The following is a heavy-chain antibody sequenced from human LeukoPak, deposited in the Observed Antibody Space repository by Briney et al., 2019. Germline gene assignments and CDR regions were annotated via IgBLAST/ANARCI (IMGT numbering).Heavy chain of an antibody. D-gene: IGHD3-16*01. V-gene: IGHV3-23*01. Sequence: GGSLRLSCAASGFTFSSYAVSWVRQAPGKGLEWVSAISASGAGTYFADSVKGRFTISRDNSKNTVFLQMNSLRAEDTAVYYCAKDSRVKGGVDPSGMDVWGQDTTVSVSS. CDR2: ISASGAGT. J-gene: IGHJ6*02. CDR3: AKDSRVKGGVDPSGMDV. CDR1: GFTFSSYA.